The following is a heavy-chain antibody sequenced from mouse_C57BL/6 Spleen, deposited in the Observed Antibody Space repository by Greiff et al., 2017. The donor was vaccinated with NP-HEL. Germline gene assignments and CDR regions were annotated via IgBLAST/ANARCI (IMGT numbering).Heavy chain of an antibody. D-gene: IGHD1-1*01. V-gene: IGHV1-69*01. CDR1: GYTFTSYW. CDR2: IDPSDSYT. J-gene: IGHJ2*01. CDR3: ARITTVVGSYYFDY. Sequence: QVQLQQPGAELVMPGASVKLSCKASGYTFTSYWMHWVKQRPGQGLEWIGEIDPSDSYTNYNQKFKGKSTLTVDKSSSTAYMQLSSLTSEDSAVYYCARITTVVGSYYFDYWGQGTTLTVSS.